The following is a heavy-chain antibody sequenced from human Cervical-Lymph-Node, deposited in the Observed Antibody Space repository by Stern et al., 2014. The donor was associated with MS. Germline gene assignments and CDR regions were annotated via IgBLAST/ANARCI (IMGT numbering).Heavy chain of an antibody. V-gene: IGHV5-51*03. CDR1: GYSFNSYW. CDR3: TRRGYDLSGGGDY. J-gene: IGHJ4*02. Sequence: EVQLVESGAEVKKPGESLKISCKGSGYSFNSYWIAWVRQMPGKGLEWMGMIYPGDSDIRYSPSFQGQVTISADKSISTAYLQWSSLKASDTALYYCTRRGYDLSGGGDYWGQGTLVTVSS. D-gene: IGHD5-12*01. CDR2: IYPGDSDI.